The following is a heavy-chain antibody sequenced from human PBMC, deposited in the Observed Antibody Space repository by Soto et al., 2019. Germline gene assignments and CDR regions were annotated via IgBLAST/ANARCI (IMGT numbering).Heavy chain of an antibody. J-gene: IGHJ4*02. CDR1: GGSINSYY. Sequence: ETLSLTCTVSGGSINSYYWTWIRQSPGKGLEWIGYIYSTGSTNYNPSLKSRVTMSVDTSKNQFSLKLSSVTAADTAVYYCAREKITGPFDYWGQGTLVTVSS. V-gene: IGHV4-59*01. CDR2: IYSTGST. CDR3: AREKITGPFDY. D-gene: IGHD2-8*02.